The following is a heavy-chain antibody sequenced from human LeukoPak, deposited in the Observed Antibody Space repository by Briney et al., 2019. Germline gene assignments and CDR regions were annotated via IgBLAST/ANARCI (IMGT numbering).Heavy chain of an antibody. D-gene: IGHD2/OR15-2a*01. CDR1: GFTLSSYA. CDR2: ISYDGSNK. Sequence: GGSLRLSCAASGFTLSSYAMHWVRQAPGKGLEWVAVISYDGSNKYYADSVKGRFTISRDNSKNTLYLQMNSLRAEDTAVYYCARDRSFAYYYYGMDVWGQGTTVTVSS. CDR3: ARDRSFAYYYYGMDV. J-gene: IGHJ6*02. V-gene: IGHV3-30-3*01.